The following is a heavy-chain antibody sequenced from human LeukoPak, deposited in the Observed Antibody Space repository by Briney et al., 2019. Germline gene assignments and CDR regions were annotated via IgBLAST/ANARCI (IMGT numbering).Heavy chain of an antibody. Sequence: PGRTLRPSRAASGFTSSIYRVRSVRQAPGKGLVWVSSINSEGSSTSYADSVKGRSTISKDNAKNTLYLQMNTLRAEDTAVYYCASLDYWGQGTPVSVSS. J-gene: IGHJ4*02. CDR1: GFTSSIYR. CDR2: INSEGSST. V-gene: IGHV3-74*01. CDR3: ASLDY.